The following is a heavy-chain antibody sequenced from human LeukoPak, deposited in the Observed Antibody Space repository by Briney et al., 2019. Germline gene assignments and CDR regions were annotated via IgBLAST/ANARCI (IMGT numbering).Heavy chain of an antibody. CDR3: ARDLGDYVWVA. D-gene: IGHD3-16*01. V-gene: IGHV4-59*12. Sequence: SETLSLTCTVSGGSMSSYYWSWIRQPPGKGLEWIGYIYYSGTTNYNPSLKSRVTISVDTSKNQFSLKLSSVTAADTAMYCARDLGDYVWVAWGQGTLVTVSS. CDR2: IYYSGTT. J-gene: IGHJ5*02. CDR1: GGSMSSYY.